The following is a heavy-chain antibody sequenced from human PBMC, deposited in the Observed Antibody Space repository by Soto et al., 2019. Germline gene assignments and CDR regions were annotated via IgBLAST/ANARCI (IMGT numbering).Heavy chain of an antibody. CDR2: IWYDGSNK. CDR3: ARVLEVWFGESGYYMDV. D-gene: IGHD3-10*01. Sequence: GGSLRLSCAASGFTFSSYGMHWVRQAPGKGLEWVAVIWYDGSNKYYADSVKGRFTISRDNSKNTLYLQMNSLRAEDTAVYYCARVLEVWFGESGYYMDVWGKGTTVTVSS. J-gene: IGHJ6*03. V-gene: IGHV3-33*01. CDR1: GFTFSSYG.